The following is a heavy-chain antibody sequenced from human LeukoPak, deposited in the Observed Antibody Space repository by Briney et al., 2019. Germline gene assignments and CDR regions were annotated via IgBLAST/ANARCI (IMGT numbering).Heavy chain of an antibody. CDR3: ARSGITMVRGGRLNWFDP. CDR1: GGSISSYY. CDR2: IYYSGST. J-gene: IGHJ5*02. Sequence: SETLSLTCTVSGGSISSYYWSWIRQPPGKGLEWTGYIYYSGSTNYNPSLKSRVTISVDTSKNQFSLKLSSVTAADTAVYYCARSGITMVRGGRLNWFDPWGQGTLVTVSS. V-gene: IGHV4-59*01. D-gene: IGHD3-10*01.